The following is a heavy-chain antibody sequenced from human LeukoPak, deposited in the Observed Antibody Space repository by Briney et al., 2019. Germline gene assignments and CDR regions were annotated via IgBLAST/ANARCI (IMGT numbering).Heavy chain of an antibody. J-gene: IGHJ1*01. D-gene: IGHD1-1*01. CDR1: GFTFSNYG. Sequence: GGSLRLSCAASGFTFSNYGMHWVRQAPGKGLEWVALISFDGSQKYYADSVKGRFTISRDNSKSTVYLQMNSLRVEDAAVYYCARESTEERPGYWGQGTLVTVSS. CDR2: ISFDGSQK. CDR3: ARESTEERPGY. V-gene: IGHV3-30*02.